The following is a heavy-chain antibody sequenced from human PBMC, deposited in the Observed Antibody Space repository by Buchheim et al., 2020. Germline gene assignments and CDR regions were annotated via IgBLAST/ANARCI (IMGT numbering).Heavy chain of an antibody. D-gene: IGHD3-22*01. Sequence: QVQLVESGGGVVQPGRSLRLSCAASGFTFSSYGMHWVRQAPGKGLEWVAFIRYDGSNKYYADSVKGRFTISRDNSKRTLYLQMNSLRAEDTSVYYCAKDSGHDSSVYYYYGMDVWGQGTT. V-gene: IGHV3-30*02. CDR2: IRYDGSNK. CDR3: AKDSGHDSSVYYYYGMDV. CDR1: GFTFSSYG. J-gene: IGHJ6*02.